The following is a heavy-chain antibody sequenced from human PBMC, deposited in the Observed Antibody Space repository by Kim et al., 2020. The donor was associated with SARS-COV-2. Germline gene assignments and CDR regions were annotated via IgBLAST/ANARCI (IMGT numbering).Heavy chain of an antibody. Sequence: SVKVSCKASGGTFSSYAISWVRQAPGQGLEWMGGIIPIFGTANYAQKFQGRVTITADESTSTAYMELSSLRSEDTAVYYCARHYDSRRSLFGGLHGMDVWGQGTTDTVSS. V-gene: IGHV1-69*13. CDR1: GGTFSSYA. D-gene: IGHD3-22*01. CDR2: IIPIFGTA. CDR3: ARHYDSRRSLFGGLHGMDV. J-gene: IGHJ6*02.